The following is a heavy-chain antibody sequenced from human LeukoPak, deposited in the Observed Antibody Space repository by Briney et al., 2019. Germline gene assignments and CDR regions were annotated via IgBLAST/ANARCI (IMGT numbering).Heavy chain of an antibody. CDR3: ARLSSTSQPFDP. CDR1: GYSFASYW. J-gene: IGHJ5*02. D-gene: IGHD2-2*01. CDR2: IYPDDSDT. V-gene: IGHV5-51*01. Sequence: GESLKISCKGSGYSFASYWIAWVRQMPGKGLEWMGIIYPDDSDTRYSPSFQGQVTISADKSISTAYLEWSGLKASDAAVYYCARLSSTSQPFDPWGQGTLVTVSS.